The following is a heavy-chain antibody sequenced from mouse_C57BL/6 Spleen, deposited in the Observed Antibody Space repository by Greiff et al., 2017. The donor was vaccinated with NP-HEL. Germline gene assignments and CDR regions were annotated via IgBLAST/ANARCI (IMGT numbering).Heavy chain of an antibody. CDR1: GFTFSSYT. Sequence: EVKLVESGGGLVKPGGSLPLSCAASGFTFSSYTMSWVRQTPEKRLEWVATISGGGGTTYYPDSVKGRFTISRDNAKNTLYLQMSSLRSEDTALYYCAREDNYAMDYWGQGTSVTVSS. J-gene: IGHJ4*01. D-gene: IGHD3-3*01. CDR2: ISGGGGTT. V-gene: IGHV5-9*01. CDR3: AREDNYAMDY.